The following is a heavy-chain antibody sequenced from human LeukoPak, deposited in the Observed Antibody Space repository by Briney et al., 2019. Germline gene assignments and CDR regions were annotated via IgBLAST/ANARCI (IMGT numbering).Heavy chain of an antibody. CDR3: ARDRWGYGYCDY. V-gene: IGHV4-61*02. CDR2: IYSNGNT. CDR1: GDSIRSGSYY. J-gene: IGHJ4*02. D-gene: IGHD7-27*01. Sequence: SETLSLTCTVSGDSIRSGSYYWSWIRQSAGKGLEWIGRIYSNGNTNYNPSLKSRVTISVDTSKNQFSLKVSSVTAADTAVYYCARDRWGYGYCDYWGQGTLVTVSS.